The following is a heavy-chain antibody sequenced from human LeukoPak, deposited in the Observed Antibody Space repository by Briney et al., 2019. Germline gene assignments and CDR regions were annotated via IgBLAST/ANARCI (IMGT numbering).Heavy chain of an antibody. V-gene: IGHV1-18*01. Sequence: ASVKVSCKASGYTFTSYGISWVRQAPGQGLEWVGWISAYNGNTNYAQKLQGRVTMTTDTSTSTAYMELRSLRSDDTAVYYCARGIIDYGDYEVPTFDYWGQGTLVTVSS. CDR1: GYTFTSYG. D-gene: IGHD4-17*01. J-gene: IGHJ4*02. CDR2: ISAYNGNT. CDR3: ARGIIDYGDYEVPTFDY.